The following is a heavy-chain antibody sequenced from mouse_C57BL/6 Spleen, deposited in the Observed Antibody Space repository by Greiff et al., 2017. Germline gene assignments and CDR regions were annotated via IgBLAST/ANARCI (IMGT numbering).Heavy chain of an antibody. CDR3: AREELGRGVY. CDR1: GYTFTSYW. Sequence: QVQLQQPGAELVKPGASVKLSCKASGYTFTSYWMHWVKQRPGRGLEWIGRIDTNSGGTKYNEKFKSKATLTVDKPSSTAYMQRSSLTSEDSAVYYCAREELGRGVYWGQGTTLTVSS. J-gene: IGHJ2*01. CDR2: IDTNSGGT. V-gene: IGHV1-72*01. D-gene: IGHD4-1*01.